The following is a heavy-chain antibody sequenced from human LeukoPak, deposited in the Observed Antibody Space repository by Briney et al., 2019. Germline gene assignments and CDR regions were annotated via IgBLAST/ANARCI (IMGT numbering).Heavy chain of an antibody. J-gene: IGHJ6*02. V-gene: IGHV3-7*01. CDR1: GFTFSSYW. CDR3: ARADIVVVPAAYHYYYYHGMDV. Sequence: PGGSLRLSCAASGFTFSSYWMSWVRQAPGKGLEWVANIKQDGSEKYYVDSVKGRFTISRDNAKNSLYLQMNSLRAEDTAVYYCARADIVVVPAAYHYYYYHGMDVWGQGTTVTVSS. CDR2: IKQDGSEK. D-gene: IGHD2-2*01.